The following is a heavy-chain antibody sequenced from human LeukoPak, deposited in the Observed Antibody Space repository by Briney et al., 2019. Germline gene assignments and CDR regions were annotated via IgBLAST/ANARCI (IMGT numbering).Heavy chain of an antibody. D-gene: IGHD4/OR15-4a*01. CDR1: GGSISSSSYY. Sequence: KPSETLSLTCTVSGGSISSSSYYWGWIRQPPGKGLEWIGSIYYSGSTYYNPSLKRRVTISVDTSKNQFSLKLSSVTAADTAVYYCARHARQWATMVPRGPFDYWGQGTLVTVSS. V-gene: IGHV4-39*01. CDR3: ARHARQWATMVPRGPFDY. J-gene: IGHJ4*02. CDR2: IYYSGST.